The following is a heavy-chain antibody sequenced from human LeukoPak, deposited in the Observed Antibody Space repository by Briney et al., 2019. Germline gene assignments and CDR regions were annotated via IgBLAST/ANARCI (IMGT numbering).Heavy chain of an antibody. Sequence: GASVKVSCKASGYNFRGYAITWVRQAPGQGLEWMGRIIPILGIANYAQKFQGRVTITADKSTSTAYMELSSLRSEDTAVYYCARDQDHIAVAGIDYWGQGTLVTVSS. CDR2: IIPILGIA. CDR3: ARDQDHIAVAGIDY. CDR1: GYNFRGYA. J-gene: IGHJ4*02. V-gene: IGHV1-69*04. D-gene: IGHD6-19*01.